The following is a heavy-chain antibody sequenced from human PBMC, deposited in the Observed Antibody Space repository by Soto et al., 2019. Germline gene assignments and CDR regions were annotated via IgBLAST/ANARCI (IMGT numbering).Heavy chain of an antibody. J-gene: IGHJ3*02. Sequence: PSETLSLTCTVSGGSISSGDYYWSWIRQPPGKGLEWIGYIYYSGSTYYNPSLKSRVTISVDTSKNQFSLKLSSVTAADTAVYYCARGRDKYYDILTRERGAFDIWGQGTMVTVSS. D-gene: IGHD3-9*01. CDR1: GGSISSGDYY. CDR3: ARGRDKYYDILTRERGAFDI. CDR2: IYYSGST. V-gene: IGHV4-30-4*01.